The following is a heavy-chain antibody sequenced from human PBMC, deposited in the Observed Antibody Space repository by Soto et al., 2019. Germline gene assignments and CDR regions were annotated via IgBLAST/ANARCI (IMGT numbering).Heavy chain of an antibody. D-gene: IGHD6-6*01. CDR3: LRRDAMARSQLDF. Sequence: PSETLSLTCTVSGGSLNSGSFFWGWIRQPPGKGLEWIGHIFHTGTSSYSPSLKSRVTMFLDTSKNNFSLRLTSVTAADTAVYYFLRRDAMARSQLDFCGQGSLVPVSS. CDR1: GGSLNSGSFF. V-gene: IGHV4-39*02. CDR2: IFHTGTS. J-gene: IGHJ1*01.